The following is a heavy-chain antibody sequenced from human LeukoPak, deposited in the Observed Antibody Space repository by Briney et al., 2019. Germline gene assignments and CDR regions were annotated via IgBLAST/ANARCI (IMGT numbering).Heavy chain of an antibody. V-gene: IGHV3-49*04. CDR2: IRRRAYGGTT. D-gene: IGHD1-1*01. Sequence: GGSLRLSCTVSGFTFDDFAMTWVRQAPGKGLEWVGFIRRRAYGGTTDYAASVKGRFSISIDESKNIAYLQMSSLKTEDTAMYFCSRDSHGDDVYDYWGQGTLVTVSS. CDR3: SRDSHGDDVYDY. CDR1: GFTFDDFA. J-gene: IGHJ4*02.